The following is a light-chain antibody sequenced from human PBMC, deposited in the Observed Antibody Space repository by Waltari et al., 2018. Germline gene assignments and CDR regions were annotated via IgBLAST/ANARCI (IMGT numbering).Light chain of an antibody. J-gene: IGLJ2*01. CDR2: DVS. CDR1: SSEAGGYNY. Sequence: QSALTQPAFVSGSPGQSITISCPGTSSEAGGYNYGSWYQQHPGKAPKLMIYDVSNRPSVVSNRFSGSKSGNTASLTISGLQAEDEADYYCSSYTSTDVVFGGGTKLTVL. V-gene: IGLV2-14*01. CDR3: SSYTSTDVV.